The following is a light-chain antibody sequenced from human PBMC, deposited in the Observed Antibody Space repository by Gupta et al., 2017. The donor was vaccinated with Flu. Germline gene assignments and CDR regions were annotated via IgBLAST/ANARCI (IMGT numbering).Light chain of an antibody. Sequence: DILMTQSPSSLSASVGDRVTMTCRASQSISSYLNWYQQKPGKAPKALIYAVSRLRSGVPSRFSGSGSGTDFILTISRVQPEDSAIYYCQQGNNVFYTFGQGTKVEIK. CDR1: QSISSY. CDR2: AVS. V-gene: IGKV1-39*01. CDR3: QQGNNVFYT. J-gene: IGKJ2*01.